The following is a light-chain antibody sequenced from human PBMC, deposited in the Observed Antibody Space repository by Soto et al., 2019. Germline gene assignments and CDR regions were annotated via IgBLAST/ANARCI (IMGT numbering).Light chain of an antibody. CDR2: LEGSGSY. J-gene: IGLJ3*02. CDR3: ETWDSDTRV. V-gene: IGLV4-60*02. CDR1: SGHSSYI. Sequence: QSVLTQSSSASASLGSSVKLTCTLSSGHSSYIIAWHQQQPGKAPRYLMKLEGSGSYNKGSGVPDRFSGSGSGADRYLTISNLQFEDEADYYCETWDSDTRVFGGGTKLTVV.